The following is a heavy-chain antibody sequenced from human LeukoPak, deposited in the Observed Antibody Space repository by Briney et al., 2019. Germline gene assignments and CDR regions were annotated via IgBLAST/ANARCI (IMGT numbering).Heavy chain of an antibody. CDR2: ISGSGGST. J-gene: IGHJ4*02. CDR1: GFTFSSYR. V-gene: IGHV3-23*01. D-gene: IGHD6-19*01. CDR3: AKDLTVAGRGLGALFQDY. Sequence: GGSLRLSCAASGFTFSSYRMNWVRQAPGKGLEWVSAISGSGGSTYYADSVKGRFTISRDNSKNTLYLQMNSLRAEDTAVYYCAKDLTVAGRGLGALFQDYWGQGTLVTVSS.